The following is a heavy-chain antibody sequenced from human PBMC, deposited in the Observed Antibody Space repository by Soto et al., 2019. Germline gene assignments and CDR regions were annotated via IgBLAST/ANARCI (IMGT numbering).Heavy chain of an antibody. D-gene: IGHD3-10*01. V-gene: IGHV1-18*01. Sequence: ASVKVSCKASGYTFTSYGISWVRQAPGQGLEWMGWMSTYNDNTNYAQKFQGRVTMTTDTSTSTAYMELRSLRSDDTAVYYCARDVYGSGNWFDPWGQGTLVTVSS. CDR1: GYTFTSYG. CDR3: ARDVYGSGNWFDP. CDR2: MSTYNDNT. J-gene: IGHJ5*02.